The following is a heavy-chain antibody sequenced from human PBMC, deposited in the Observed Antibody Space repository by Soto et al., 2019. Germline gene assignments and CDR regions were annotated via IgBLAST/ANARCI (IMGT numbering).Heavy chain of an antibody. J-gene: IGHJ4*02. D-gene: IGHD3-16*02. CDR2: IYYRGST. V-gene: IGHV4-30-4*01. CDR1: GGSISSGDYH. Sequence: QVQLQESGPGLVKPSQTLSLTCTVSGGSISSGDYHWSWIRQPPGKGLEWIGYIYYRGSTYYNPSLKSRITISEDTSKNQFSLRLSSVAAADTAVYYCARGNIMLTSGGVIVPKGFDYWGQGALVTVSS. CDR3: ARGNIMLTSGGVIVPKGFDY.